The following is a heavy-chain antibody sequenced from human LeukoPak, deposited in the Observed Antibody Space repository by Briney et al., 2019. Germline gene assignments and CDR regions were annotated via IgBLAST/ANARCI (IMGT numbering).Heavy chain of an antibody. CDR1: GDSISTYY. J-gene: IGHJ6*03. Sequence: SETLSLTCTVSGDSISTYYWTWIRQPPGKGLEWIGYLYYTGSTNYSPSLKSRVTMSVDTSKNQFSLKLSSVTAADTAVYYCARITNYYYMDVWGKGSWSPSP. CDR2: LYYTGST. CDR3: ARITNYYYMDV. V-gene: IGHV4-59*01. D-gene: IGHD3-3*01.